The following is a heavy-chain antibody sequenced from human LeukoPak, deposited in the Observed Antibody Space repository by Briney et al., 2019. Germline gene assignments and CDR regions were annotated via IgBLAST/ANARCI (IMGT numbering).Heavy chain of an antibody. D-gene: IGHD3-10*01. CDR1: GFTLTNYG. J-gene: IGHJ4*02. V-gene: IGHV3-30-3*01. CDR2: ISYDGIKK. Sequence: GGALRLSCAASGFTLTNYGMHWVRQAPGKGLEWVAIISYDGIKKYYADSVNGRFTISRDISKNTLYLQMNSLRAEDTAVYYCARDRSGTYSADYWGQGTLVTVSS. CDR3: ARDRSGTYSADY.